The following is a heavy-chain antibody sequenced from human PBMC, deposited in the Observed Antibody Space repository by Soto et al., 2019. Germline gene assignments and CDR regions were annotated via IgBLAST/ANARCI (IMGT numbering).Heavy chain of an antibody. D-gene: IGHD2-8*02. J-gene: IGHJ4*02. Sequence: HEPLVQSGAEVKRPGASLKVSCKASGYSFTGYYIHWVRQAPGPGLEWMGWINPDSGATNYAQNFQGRVTLTSDTSISTASMDLTSLTSDDTAVYYWARGDYGTGGYPFPYFDYWGQGTLVIVSS. V-gene: IGHV1-2*02. CDR2: INPDSGAT. CDR3: ARGDYGTGGYPFPYFDY. CDR1: GYSFTGYY.